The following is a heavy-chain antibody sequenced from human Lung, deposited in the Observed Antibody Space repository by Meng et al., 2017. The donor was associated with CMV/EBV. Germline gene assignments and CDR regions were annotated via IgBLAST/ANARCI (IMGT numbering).Heavy chain of an antibody. Sequence: QVLLVQSGAEVKKPGASVKVSCKASGYTFTNYNINWVRQDTGQGLEWMGWMNPNTGNTGYGQKFQGRITMTRNTAISTAYMELSSLTSEDTAVYFCARGLRRPSSAIDFDYWGQGTLVTVSS. CDR2: MNPNTGNT. CDR3: ARGLRRPSSAIDFDY. CDR1: GYTFTNYN. J-gene: IGHJ4*02. D-gene: IGHD2-2*01. V-gene: IGHV1-8*01.